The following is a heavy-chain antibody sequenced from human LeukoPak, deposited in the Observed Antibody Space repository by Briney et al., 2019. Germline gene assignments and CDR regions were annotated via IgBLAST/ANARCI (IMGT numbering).Heavy chain of an antibody. Sequence: PSETLSLTCTVSGGSISSSSYYWGWIRQPPGKGLEWIGSIYYSGSTYYNPPLKSRVTISVDTSKNQFSLKLSSVTAADTAVYYCASYYYDSSGYYLFDYWGQGTLVTVS. D-gene: IGHD3-22*01. CDR3: ASYYYDSSGYYLFDY. J-gene: IGHJ4*02. CDR2: IYYSGST. CDR1: GGSISSSSYY. V-gene: IGHV4-39*01.